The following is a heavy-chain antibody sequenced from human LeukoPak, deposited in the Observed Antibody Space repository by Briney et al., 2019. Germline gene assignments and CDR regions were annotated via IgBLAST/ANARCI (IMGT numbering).Heavy chain of an antibody. D-gene: IGHD3-10*01. CDR2: ITGSGGST. V-gene: IGHV3-23*01. CDR1: GFTFSNYG. CDR3: AKDPAPRYYYGSGSENDY. J-gene: IGHJ4*02. Sequence: PGGSLRLSCAASGFTFSNYGLSWVRQAPGKGLEWVSGITGSGGSTYYADSVKGRFTISRDNSKNTLYLQMNSLRAEDTAVYYCAKDPAPRYYYGSGSENDYWGQGTLVTVSS.